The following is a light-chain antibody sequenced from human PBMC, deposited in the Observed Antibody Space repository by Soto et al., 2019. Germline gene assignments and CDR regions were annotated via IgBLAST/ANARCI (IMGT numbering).Light chain of an antibody. CDR2: DAS. V-gene: IGKV3-11*01. CDR1: QSVSSN. J-gene: IGKJ4*01. Sequence: EIVMTQSPATLSLSPGERATLSCRASQSVSSNLAWYQQNPGQAPRLLIFDASKRATGIPARFSGSGSGTDFTLTISSLEPEDFAVYYCQQHSNWPLTFGGGTKVDIK. CDR3: QQHSNWPLT.